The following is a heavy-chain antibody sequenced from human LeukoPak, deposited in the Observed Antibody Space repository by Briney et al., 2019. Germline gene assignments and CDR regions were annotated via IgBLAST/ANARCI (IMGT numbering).Heavy chain of an antibody. Sequence: GASVKVSCKASGYTFTSYYMHWVRQAPGQGLEWMGIINPSGGSTSYAQKFQGRVTMTRDTSTSTVYMELSSLRSEDTAVYYCAGSITIFGVARSYFDYWGQGTLVTVSS. V-gene: IGHV1-46*01. CDR3: AGSITIFGVARSYFDY. J-gene: IGHJ4*02. CDR2: INPSGGST. CDR1: GYTFTSYY. D-gene: IGHD3-3*01.